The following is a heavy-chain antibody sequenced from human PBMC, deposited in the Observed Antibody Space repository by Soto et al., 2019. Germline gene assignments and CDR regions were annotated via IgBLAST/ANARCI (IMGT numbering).Heavy chain of an antibody. CDR3: ARVGRLHYFDY. CDR1: GFTFSSYA. D-gene: IGHD4-17*01. V-gene: IGHV3-30-3*01. J-gene: IGHJ4*02. CDR2: ISYDGSNK. Sequence: QVQLVESGGGVVQPGRSLRLSCAASGFTFSSYAMHWVRQAPGKGLEWVAVISYDGSNKYYADSVKGRFTISRDNSKNTLFLQMNSLRADDTAVYYCARVGRLHYFDYWGQGTLVTVSS.